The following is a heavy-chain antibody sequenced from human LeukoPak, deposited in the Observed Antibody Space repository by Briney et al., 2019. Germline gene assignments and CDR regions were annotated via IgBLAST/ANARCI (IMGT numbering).Heavy chain of an antibody. CDR3: AREVPQYYVFWSGYYRGWFDP. V-gene: IGHV4-59*01. CDR2: IYYSGST. CDR1: GGSISSYY. Sequence: SETLSLTCTVSGGSISSYYWSWIRQPPGKGLEWIGYIYYSGSTNYNPSLKSRVTISVDTSKNQFSLKLSSVTAADTAVYYCAREVPQYYVFWSGYYRGWFDPWGQGTLVTVSS. J-gene: IGHJ5*02. D-gene: IGHD3-3*01.